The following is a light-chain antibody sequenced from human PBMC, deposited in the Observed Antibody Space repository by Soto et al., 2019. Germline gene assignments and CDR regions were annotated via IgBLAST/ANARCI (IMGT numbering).Light chain of an antibody. CDR1: QSVSTD. Sequence: EIVMTQSPDNLSVSRGERATLSCRASQSVSTDLAWYQQKPGQAPRLLIYDVSTRATGIPVRFSGSGSGTDFTLTITSLQSEDYAVYYCQQYNNWPPWTFGQGTKVEVK. V-gene: IGKV3-15*01. CDR2: DVS. CDR3: QQYNNWPPWT. J-gene: IGKJ1*01.